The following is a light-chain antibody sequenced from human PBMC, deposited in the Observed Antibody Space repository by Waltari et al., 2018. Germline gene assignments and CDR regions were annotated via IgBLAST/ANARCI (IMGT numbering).Light chain of an antibody. Sequence: IQLTQSPSSLSVSIGDRVPFSCRASQGISSHLAWFQQRPGKAPKLLIYAASTLQSAVPSRFSGSGSGTDFTLTISSLQPEDVATYYCQHLNSYPLTFGGGTKVEI. J-gene: IGKJ4*01. CDR3: QHLNSYPLT. CDR1: QGISSH. V-gene: IGKV1-9*01. CDR2: AAS.